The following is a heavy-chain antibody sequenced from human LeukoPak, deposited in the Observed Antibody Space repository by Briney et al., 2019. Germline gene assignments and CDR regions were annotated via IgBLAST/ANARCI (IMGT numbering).Heavy chain of an antibody. CDR3: ARAGRWEGRPHAFDI. D-gene: IGHD1-26*01. J-gene: IGHJ3*02. Sequence: SETLSLTCTVSGGSISSYYWSWIRQPPGKGLEWIGYIYYSGSTNYNPSLKSRVTISVDTSKNQFSLKLSSVSAADTAVYYCARAGRWEGRPHAFDIWGQGTMVTVSS. V-gene: IGHV4-59*01. CDR2: IYYSGST. CDR1: GGSISSYY.